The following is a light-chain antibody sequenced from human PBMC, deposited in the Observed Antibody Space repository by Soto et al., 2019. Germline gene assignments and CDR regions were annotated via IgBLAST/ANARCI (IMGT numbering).Light chain of an antibody. CDR2: EVS. Sequence: QSALTQPASVSGSPGQSITISCTGTSSDVGGYNYVSWYQQHPGKALKLMISEVSNRPSGVSNRFSGSKSGNTASRTISGLQAEDEADYYCSSYTSSSTLVFGGGTKLTVL. V-gene: IGLV2-14*01. J-gene: IGLJ2*01. CDR1: SSDVGGYNY. CDR3: SSYTSSSTLV.